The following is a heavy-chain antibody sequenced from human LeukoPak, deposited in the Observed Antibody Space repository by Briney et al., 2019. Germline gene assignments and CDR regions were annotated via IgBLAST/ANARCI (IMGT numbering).Heavy chain of an antibody. CDR2: IRSKANDHAT. D-gene: IGHD4-17*01. CDR1: GFTFSGSA. CDR3: TRRLMTTVNDY. Sequence: GGSLRLSCAASGFTFSGSAMHWVRQSPGKGLEWVGRIRSKANDHATAYAASVRGRFTISRDDSKNTAYLQMNSLKTEDAAVYYCTRRLMTTVNDYWGQGTLVTVSS. V-gene: IGHV3-73*01. J-gene: IGHJ4*02.